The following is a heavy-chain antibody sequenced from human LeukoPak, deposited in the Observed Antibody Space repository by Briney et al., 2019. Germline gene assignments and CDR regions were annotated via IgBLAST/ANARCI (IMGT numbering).Heavy chain of an antibody. J-gene: IGHJ4*02. CDR1: GYTFTGYY. Sequence: ASVKVSCKASGYTFTGYYMHWVRQAPGQGVEWMGWINPNSGGTNYAQKFQGRVTMTRDTSISTAYMELSRLRSDDTAVYYCAVRGVAVADYFDYWGQGTLVTVSS. V-gene: IGHV1-2*02. CDR2: INPNSGGT. D-gene: IGHD6-19*01. CDR3: AVRGVAVADYFDY.